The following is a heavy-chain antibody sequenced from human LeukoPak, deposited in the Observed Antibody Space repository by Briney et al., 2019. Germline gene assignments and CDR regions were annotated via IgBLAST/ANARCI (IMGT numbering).Heavy chain of an antibody. D-gene: IGHD3-22*01. CDR3: ARGLGSSGYYSFQPFYYDAFDI. V-gene: IGHV1-8*03. Sequence: PWASVKVSCKASGYTFTSYDINWVRQATGQGLEWMGWMNPNSGNTGYAQKFQGRVTITRNTSISTAYMELSSLRSEDTAVYYCARGLGSSGYYSFQPFYYDAFDIWGQGTMVTVSS. CDR1: GYTFTSYD. J-gene: IGHJ3*02. CDR2: MNPNSGNT.